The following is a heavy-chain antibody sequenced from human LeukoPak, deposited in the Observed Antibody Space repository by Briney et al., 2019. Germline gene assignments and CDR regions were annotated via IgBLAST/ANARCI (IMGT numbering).Heavy chain of an antibody. Sequence: GGSPRLSCAASGFTFSSHSMNWVRQAPGKGLEWVSSISSSSSYIYYADSVKGRFTISRDNAKNSLYLQMNSLRAEDTAVYYCARDLGTFDYWGQGTLVTVSS. CDR1: GFTFSSHS. V-gene: IGHV3-21*01. CDR2: ISSSSSYI. J-gene: IGHJ4*02. CDR3: ARDLGTFDY.